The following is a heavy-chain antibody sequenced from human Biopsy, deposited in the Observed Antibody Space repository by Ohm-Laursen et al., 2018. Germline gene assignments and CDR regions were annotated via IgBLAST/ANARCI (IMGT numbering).Heavy chain of an antibody. Sequence: SLRLSCAASGFTFSGFSMNWVRQAPGKGLEWVSSISASGNHIYCTDSVKGRFTVSRDNGKNSVYLQMNSLRVEDTAVYYCARDGEAKYCKHGVCPSDFWGQGTLVTVSS. CDR3: ARDGEAKYCKHGVCPSDF. V-gene: IGHV3-21*01. J-gene: IGHJ4*02. CDR1: GFTFSGFS. CDR2: ISASGNHI. D-gene: IGHD2-8*01.